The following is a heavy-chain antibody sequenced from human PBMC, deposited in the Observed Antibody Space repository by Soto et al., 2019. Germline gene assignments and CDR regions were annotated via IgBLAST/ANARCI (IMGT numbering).Heavy chain of an antibody. D-gene: IGHD3-10*01. J-gene: IGHJ4*02. Sequence: SGPTLVNPTQTLTLTCTFSGFSLRTTGMRVSWIRQPPGKALEWLARIDWDDDKFYSTSLKTRLTISRDTSENQVVLTMTNMDPVDTATYYCARTAGYYRGRHFDFWGQGTLVTVSS. CDR2: IDWDDDK. CDR1: GFSLRTTGMR. CDR3: ARTAGYYRGRHFDF. V-gene: IGHV2-70*04.